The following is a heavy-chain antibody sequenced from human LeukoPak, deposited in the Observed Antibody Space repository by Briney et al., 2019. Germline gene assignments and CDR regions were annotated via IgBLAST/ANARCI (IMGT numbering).Heavy chain of an antibody. V-gene: IGHV1-2*02. Sequence: GASVKVSCKASGYTFTGYYMHWVRQAPGQGLEWMGWINPNSGGTNYAQKFQGRVTMTRDTSISTAYMELSRLRSDDTAVYYCAREIGYSSPCFGYWGQGTLVTVSS. J-gene: IGHJ4*02. D-gene: IGHD6-13*01. CDR3: AREIGYSSPCFGY. CDR2: INPNSGGT. CDR1: GYTFTGYY.